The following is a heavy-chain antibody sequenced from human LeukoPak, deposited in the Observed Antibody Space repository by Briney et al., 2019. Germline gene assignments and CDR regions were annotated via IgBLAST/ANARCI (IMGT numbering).Heavy chain of an antibody. CDR3: ARDRIAAAGQLYNWFDP. V-gene: IGHV1-2*06. Sequence: ASVKVSCKASGYTFTGYYMHWVRQAPGQGLEGMGRINPNSGGTNYAQKFQGRATMTRDTSISTAYMELSRLRSDDTAVYYCARDRIAAAGQLYNWFDPWGQGTLVTVSS. CDR1: GYTFTGYY. D-gene: IGHD6-13*01. CDR2: INPNSGGT. J-gene: IGHJ5*02.